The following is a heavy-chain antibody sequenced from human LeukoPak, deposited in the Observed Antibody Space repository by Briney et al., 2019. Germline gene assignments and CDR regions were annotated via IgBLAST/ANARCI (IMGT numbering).Heavy chain of an antibody. Sequence: SETLSLTCTVSGGSISSYYWSWIRQPLGKGLEWIGEINHSGSTNYNPSLKSRVTISVDTSKNQFSLKLSSVTAADTAVYYCARGQRYCSGGSCSNNWFDPWGQGTLVTVSS. CDR3: ARGQRYCSGGSCSNNWFDP. D-gene: IGHD2-15*01. J-gene: IGHJ5*02. CDR2: INHSGST. CDR1: GGSISSYY. V-gene: IGHV4-34*01.